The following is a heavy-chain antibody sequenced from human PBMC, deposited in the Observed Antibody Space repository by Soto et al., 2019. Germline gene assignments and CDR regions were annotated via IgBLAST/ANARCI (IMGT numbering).Heavy chain of an antibody. CDR2: IYHSGST. CDR1: GGSISSGGYS. CDR3: ARVPDY. Sequence: QLKLQESGSGLVKPSQTLSLTCAVSGGSISSGGYSWSWIRQPPGKGLEWIGYIYHSGSTYYNPSLKSRVTIAVDRSKNQFSLKLSSVTAADTAVYYYARVPDYWGQGTLVTVSS. J-gene: IGHJ4*02. V-gene: IGHV4-30-2*01.